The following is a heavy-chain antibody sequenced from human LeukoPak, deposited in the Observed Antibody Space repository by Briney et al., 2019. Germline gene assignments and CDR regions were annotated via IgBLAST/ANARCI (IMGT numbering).Heavy chain of an antibody. D-gene: IGHD3-10*01. CDR3: ARDYGWSFAN. J-gene: IGHJ4*02. CDR1: GFTFSNYW. Sequence: GGSLRLSCAASGFTFSNYWISWVRQAAGKGLEWVANIQEDGSGKYYVDSVRGRFTISRDNAKNSLYLQMSSLRVEDTAVYYCARDYGWSFANWGQGTLVTVSS. CDR2: IQEDGSGK. V-gene: IGHV3-7*03.